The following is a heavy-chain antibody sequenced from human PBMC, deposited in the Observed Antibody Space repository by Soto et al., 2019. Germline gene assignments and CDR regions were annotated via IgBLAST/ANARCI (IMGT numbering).Heavy chain of an antibody. Sequence: GGSLRLSCAASGFTFTNHPMSWVRLAPGKGLEWVSSISGSGGSTWYADSVKGRFTISRDNSKYTLYLQTNSLRAEDTAVYYCTRGPRLLFSYYYYGMDVWGQGTTVTVSS. V-gene: IGHV3-23*01. CDR2: ISGSGGST. CDR1: GFTFTNHP. J-gene: IGHJ6*02. D-gene: IGHD2-2*01. CDR3: TRGPRLLFSYYYYGMDV.